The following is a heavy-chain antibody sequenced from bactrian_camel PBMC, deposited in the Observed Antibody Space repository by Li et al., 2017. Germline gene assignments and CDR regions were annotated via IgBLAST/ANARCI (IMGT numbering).Heavy chain of an antibody. V-gene: IGHV3S1*01. D-gene: IGHD7*01. CDR1: GDTDREYC. CDR3: QKGPDGGSMTP. J-gene: IGHJ4*01. CDR2: IDNDGTT. Sequence: HVQLVESGGDSVEAGGSLRLSCAYSGDTDREYCMAWFHQTPGKEREGVAAIDNDGTTSYAESVKGRFTITKDNAKNTLYLQLDSLKTEDTAMYTVQKGPDGGSMTPGARGPRSPSP.